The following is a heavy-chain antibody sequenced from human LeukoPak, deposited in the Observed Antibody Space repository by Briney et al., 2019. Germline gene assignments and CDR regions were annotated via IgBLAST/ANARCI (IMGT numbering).Heavy chain of an antibody. J-gene: IGHJ5*02. V-gene: IGHV1-18*01. CDR1: GCTFNTYG. CDR3: ARAGAVVDNWFDP. Sequence: ASVKVSCKASGCTFNTYGITWVRQAPGQGLEWMGWISGYNGKTKYAQKLQDRVTMTTDTSTTTAYMELRSLRSDDTAVYYCARAGAVVDNWFDPGAREPWSPSPQ. D-gene: IGHD2-15*01. CDR2: ISGYNGKT.